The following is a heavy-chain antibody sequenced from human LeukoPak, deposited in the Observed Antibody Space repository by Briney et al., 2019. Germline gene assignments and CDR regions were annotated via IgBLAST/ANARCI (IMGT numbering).Heavy chain of an antibody. J-gene: IGHJ4*02. D-gene: IGHD4-17*01. V-gene: IGHV3-33*05. CDR2: ISYDSEGN. CDR1: GFTFSNYG. CDR3: AKDVDYGDYVVY. Sequence: GGSLRLSCVTSGFTFSNYGMHWVRQLPGKGLEWVAVISYDSEGNYHVDSVKGRFTISRDNSKNTLYLQMNSLRAEDTAIYYCAKDVDYGDYVVYWGQGTLVTDSS.